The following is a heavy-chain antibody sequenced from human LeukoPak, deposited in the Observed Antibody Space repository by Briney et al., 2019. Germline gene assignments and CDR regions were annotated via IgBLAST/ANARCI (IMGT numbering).Heavy chain of an antibody. D-gene: IGHD3-22*01. J-gene: IGHJ4*02. Sequence: SEKLSCKASVYPFTSIDIHWVRHPTGQGCEWMGCMNPNWGNTVYAEKFQGRVTMTTNTSISTAYMELSTLRSKDTAVYYCGRGPYDRNIDYWGQGTLVTVSS. CDR2: MNPNWGNT. CDR1: VYPFTSID. CDR3: GRGPYDRNIDY. V-gene: IGHV1-8*01.